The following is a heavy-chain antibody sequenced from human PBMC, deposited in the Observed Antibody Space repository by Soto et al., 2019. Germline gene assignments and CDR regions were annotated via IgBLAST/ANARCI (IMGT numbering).Heavy chain of an antibody. J-gene: IGHJ4*02. CDR2: ISERGDTT. CDR3: AKDKPGTKSFDS. D-gene: IGHD1-1*01. V-gene: IGHV3-23*01. Sequence: GGSVRSSCRASEFTISTNASYWVRQAPGKGLEWVSGISERGDTTHYADSVKGRSNISRDTSKNTLYLQLHTLRADDTAVYYCAKDKPGTKSFDSWGQGTVVTVSS. CDR1: EFTISTNA.